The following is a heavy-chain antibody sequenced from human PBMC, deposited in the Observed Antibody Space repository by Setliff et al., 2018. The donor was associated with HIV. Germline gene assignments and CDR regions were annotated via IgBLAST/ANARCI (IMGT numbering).Heavy chain of an antibody. CDR2: IYYSGST. Sequence: PSETLSLTCTVSGGSISSGGYYWSWIRQHPGKGLEWIGYIYYSGSTYYNPSLKSRVTISVDTSKNQFSLKLSSVTAADTAVYHCARDRGALVGATGGAFDIWGQGTMVTVSS. CDR1: GGSISSGGYY. V-gene: IGHV4-31*03. D-gene: IGHD1-26*01. J-gene: IGHJ3*02. CDR3: ARDRGALVGATGGAFDI.